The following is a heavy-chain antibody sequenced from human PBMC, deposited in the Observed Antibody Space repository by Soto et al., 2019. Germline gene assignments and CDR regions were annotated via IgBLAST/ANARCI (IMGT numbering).Heavy chain of an antibody. D-gene: IGHD3-16*01. CDR3: ARVKGRFGFNWFDP. J-gene: IGHJ5*02. CDR2: IYHSGST. Sequence: LSLTCAVSGYSISSGYYWGWIRQPPGKGLEWIGGIYHSGSTYYNPSLESRVTISVDTSKNQFSLKLSSVTAADTAVYYCARVKGRFGFNWFDPWGQGTLVTVSS. CDR1: GYSISSGYY. V-gene: IGHV4-38-2*01.